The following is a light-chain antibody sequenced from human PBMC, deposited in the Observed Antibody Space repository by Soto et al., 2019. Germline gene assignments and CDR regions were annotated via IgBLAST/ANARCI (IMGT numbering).Light chain of an antibody. J-gene: IGKJ2*01. V-gene: IGKV1-39*01. Sequence: DIRMTQSPSSLSASVGDRVTITCRASQSISRYLNWYQQHPGKAPKLLIYAASSLQSGVPSRFSGSGSGTDFTLIISSLQPEDFATYYCQQSHSTPRTFGQGTKLEIK. CDR1: QSISRY. CDR3: QQSHSTPRT. CDR2: AAS.